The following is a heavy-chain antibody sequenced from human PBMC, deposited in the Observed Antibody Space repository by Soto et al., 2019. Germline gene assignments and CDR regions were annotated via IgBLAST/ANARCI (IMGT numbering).Heavy chain of an antibody. CDR1: GFSLTTNGGG. V-gene: IGHV2-5*02. CDR3: AHKALALAHYYFDY. CDR2: IDWADGR. Sequence: SGPTLVNPTQTLTLTCTLSGFSLTTNGGGVGWIRQTPGKALEWLAVIDWADGRRYSPSRKNRLTITMDTSKNQVVLTMTDMDPVDTGTYYCAHKALALAHYYFDYWGQGALVTVSS. D-gene: IGHD3-10*01. J-gene: IGHJ4*02.